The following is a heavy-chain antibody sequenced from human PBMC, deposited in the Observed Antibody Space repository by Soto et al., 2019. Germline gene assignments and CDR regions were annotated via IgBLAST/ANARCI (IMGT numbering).Heavy chain of an antibody. CDR3: AGDEGYYYSGVDV. Sequence: QVQLQESGPGLVKPSETLSLTCTVSGGSISPYFWSWIRQPAGKGLEWIGRMYATGTTNYNPSLKSRVSMSIDTSKNQLSLKLRSVTAADTAVYFCAGDEGYYYSGVDVWGQGTAVTVSS. CDR1: GGSISPYF. J-gene: IGHJ6*02. CDR2: MYATGTT. V-gene: IGHV4-4*07.